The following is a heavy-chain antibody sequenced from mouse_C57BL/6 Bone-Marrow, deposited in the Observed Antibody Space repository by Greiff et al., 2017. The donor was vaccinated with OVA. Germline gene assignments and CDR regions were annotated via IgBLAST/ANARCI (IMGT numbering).Heavy chain of an antibody. Sequence: EVMLVESGGGLVQPGGSLSLSCAASGFTFTDYYMSWVRQPPGKALEWLGFIRHKSNGYTTEYSVSVKGRFTISRDNSQSFLYLQMNALRAEDSATYYCARSDYDYDYAMDYWGQGTSVTVSS. J-gene: IGHJ4*01. V-gene: IGHV7-3*01. CDR1: GFTFTDYY. CDR2: IRHKSNGYTT. CDR3: ARSDYDYDYAMDY. D-gene: IGHD2-4*01.